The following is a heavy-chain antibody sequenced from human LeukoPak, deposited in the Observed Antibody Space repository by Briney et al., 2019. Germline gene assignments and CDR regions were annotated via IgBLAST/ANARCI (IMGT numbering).Heavy chain of an antibody. CDR1: GFTFSSYS. CDR3: ARELAVAATGY. V-gene: IGHV3-48*01. J-gene: IGHJ4*02. Sequence: PGGSLRPSCAASGFTFSSYSMNWVRQAPGKGLEWVSYISSSSSTIYYADSVKGRFTISRDNAKNSLYLQMNSLRAEDTAVYYCARELAVAATGYWGQGTLVTVSS. CDR2: ISSSSSTI. D-gene: IGHD2-15*01.